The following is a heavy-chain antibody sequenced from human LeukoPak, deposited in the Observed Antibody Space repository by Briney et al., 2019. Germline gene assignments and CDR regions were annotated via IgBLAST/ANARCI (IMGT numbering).Heavy chain of an antibody. J-gene: IGHJ6*03. D-gene: IGHD2-2*02. CDR3: ARARYCSSTSCYTPGYYYYYMDV. V-gene: IGHV1-8*03. Sequence: ASVKVSCKTSGYTFTNYDINWVRQATGQGLEWMGWMNPNSGYTGYAQKFQGRVTITRNTSISTAYMELSSLRSEDTAVYFCARARYCSSTSCYTPGYYYYYMDVWGKGTTVTVSS. CDR1: GYTFTNYD. CDR2: MNPNSGYT.